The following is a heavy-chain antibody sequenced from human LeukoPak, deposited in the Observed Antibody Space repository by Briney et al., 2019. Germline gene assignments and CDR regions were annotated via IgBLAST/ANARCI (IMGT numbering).Heavy chain of an antibody. Sequence: GGSLRLSCAASGFTFSNYAMSWVRQAPGKGLEWVSAFRGVGDNTYYAASVKGRFTISRHISKHRLYLPMNSLRAEDTAVYYCAKMGMVDTAIPYYFDYWGQGTLVTVSS. CDR2: FRGVGDNT. V-gene: IGHV3-23*01. CDR3: AKMGMVDTAIPYYFDY. J-gene: IGHJ4*02. CDR1: GFTFSNYA. D-gene: IGHD5-18*01.